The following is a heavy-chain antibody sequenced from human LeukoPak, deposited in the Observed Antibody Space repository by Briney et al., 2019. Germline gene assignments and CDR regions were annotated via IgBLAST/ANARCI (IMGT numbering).Heavy chain of an antibody. Sequence: SETLSLTCTVSGGSISSYYWSWIRQPPGKGLEWIGYIYYSGSTNYNPSLKSRVTISVDTSKIQFSLKLSSVTAADTAVYYCARRIAAAGTGGYYFDYWGQGTLVTVSS. CDR2: IYYSGST. V-gene: IGHV4-59*08. CDR1: GGSISSYY. CDR3: ARRIAAAGTGGYYFDY. D-gene: IGHD6-13*01. J-gene: IGHJ4*02.